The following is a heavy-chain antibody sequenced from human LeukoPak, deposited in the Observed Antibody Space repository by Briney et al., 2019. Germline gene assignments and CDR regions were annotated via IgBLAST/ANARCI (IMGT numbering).Heavy chain of an antibody. CDR3: ASRNDILTGYVFDF. J-gene: IGHJ4*02. Sequence: SETLSLTCTDSGGSIRSSIYYWGWIRQPPGKGLKWIESIYYSGSTSYIPSLKSRVTISVDTSKNQFSLKLTSVTAADTAVYYCASRNDILTGYVFDFWGQGTLVTVSS. V-gene: IGHV4-39*01. CDR1: GGSIRSSIYY. CDR2: IYYSGST. D-gene: IGHD3-9*01.